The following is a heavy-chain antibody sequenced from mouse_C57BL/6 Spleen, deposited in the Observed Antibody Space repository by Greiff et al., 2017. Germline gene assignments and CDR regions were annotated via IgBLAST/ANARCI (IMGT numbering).Heavy chain of an antibody. CDR3: AREGLFITTVVGDWYFDV. Sequence: QVHVKQPGTELVKPGASVKLSCKASGYTFTSYWMHWVKQRPGQGLEWIGNINPSNGGTNYNEKFKSKATLTVDKSSSTAYMQLSSLTSEDSAVYYCAREGLFITTVVGDWYFDVWGTGTTVTVSS. V-gene: IGHV1-53*01. J-gene: IGHJ1*03. CDR2: INPSNGGT. CDR1: GYTFTSYW. D-gene: IGHD1-1*01.